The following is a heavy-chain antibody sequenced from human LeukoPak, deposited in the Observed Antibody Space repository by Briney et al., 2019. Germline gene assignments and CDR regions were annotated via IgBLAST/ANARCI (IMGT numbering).Heavy chain of an antibody. CDR3: ATDLSGSYRHDAFDI. CDR2: FDPEDGET. D-gene: IGHD1-26*01. V-gene: IGHV1-24*01. Sequence: ASVKVSCKASGGTFSSYAISWVRQAPGKGLEWMGGFDPEDGETIYAQKFQGRVTMTEDTSTDTAYMELSSLRSEDTAVYYCATDLSGSYRHDAFDIWGQGTMVTVSS. CDR1: GGTFSSYA. J-gene: IGHJ3*02.